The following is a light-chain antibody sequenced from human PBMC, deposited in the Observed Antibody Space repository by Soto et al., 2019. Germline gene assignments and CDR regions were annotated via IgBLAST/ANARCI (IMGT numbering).Light chain of an antibody. CDR1: SSDVGNYNL. J-gene: IGLJ3*02. Sequence: QSVLTQPASVSGSPGQSITISCTGTSSDVGNYNLVSWYQQHPGKAPKLIIYEVSKRPSGISNRFSGSKSGNTASLTISGLQAEDEADYYCCSYAGGTFTWVFGGGTKVTVL. CDR2: EVS. V-gene: IGLV2-23*02. CDR3: CSYAGGTFTWV.